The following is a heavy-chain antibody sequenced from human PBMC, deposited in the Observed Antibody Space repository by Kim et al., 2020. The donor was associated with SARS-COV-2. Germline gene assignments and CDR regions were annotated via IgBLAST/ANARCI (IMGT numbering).Heavy chain of an antibody. CDR3: AREGYGSGSYIYYYGMDV. V-gene: IGHV3-11*06. Sequence: GRFTISRDNAKNSLYLQMNSLRAEDTAVYYCAREGYGSGSYIYYYGMDVWGQGTTVTVSS. D-gene: IGHD3-10*01. J-gene: IGHJ6*02.